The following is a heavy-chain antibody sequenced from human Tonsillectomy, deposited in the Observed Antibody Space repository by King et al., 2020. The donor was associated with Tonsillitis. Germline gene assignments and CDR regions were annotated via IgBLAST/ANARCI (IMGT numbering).Heavy chain of an antibody. CDR2: IFYSGNT. Sequence: QLQESGPGLVKPSETLSLTCTVSGGSISGTYWSWIRQPPGRGLEWIGWIFYSGNTIYNPSLKSRVTISVDTSKNQFSLRLTSVTAADTAIYYCARYGTSNYKYLDYWGQGTLVTVSS. CDR3: ARYGTSNYKYLDY. J-gene: IGHJ4*02. V-gene: IGHV4-59*01. CDR1: GGSISGTY. D-gene: IGHD1-14*01.